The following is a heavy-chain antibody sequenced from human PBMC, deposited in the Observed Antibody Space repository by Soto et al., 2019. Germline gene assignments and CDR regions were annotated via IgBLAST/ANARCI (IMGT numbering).Heavy chain of an antibody. V-gene: IGHV3-23*05. Sequence: EVQLLESGGDLVQPGGSLRLSCAASGFTFTNYLMTWVRQAPGKGLEWVSSIDKSGGDTYYADSVKGRFTISRDNSKXTXXXXXXXXXXXXXXXXXXXXDTXSRSWYFWGQGTLVTVSS. CDR2: IDKSGGDT. D-gene: IGHD2-15*01. CDR3: XXDTXSRSWYF. CDR1: GFTFTNYL. J-gene: IGHJ4*02.